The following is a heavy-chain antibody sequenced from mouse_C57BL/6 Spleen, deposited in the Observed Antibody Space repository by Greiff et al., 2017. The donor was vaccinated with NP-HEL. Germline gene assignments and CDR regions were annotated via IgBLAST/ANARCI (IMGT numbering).Heavy chain of an antibody. CDR1: GYTFTSYW. CDR2: IDPSDSET. V-gene: IGHV1-52*01. CDR3: ARGDDYASDY. Sequence: VQLQQSGAELVRPGSSVKLSCKASGYTFTSYWMHWVKQRPIQGLEWIGNIDPSDSETHYNQKFKDKATLTVDKSSSTAYMQLSSLTSEDSAVYYCARGDDYASDYWGQGTTLTVSS. J-gene: IGHJ2*01. D-gene: IGHD2-4*01.